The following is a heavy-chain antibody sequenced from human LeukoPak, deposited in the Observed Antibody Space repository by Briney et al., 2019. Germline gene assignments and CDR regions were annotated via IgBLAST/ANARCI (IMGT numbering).Heavy chain of an antibody. CDR2: ISYDGSNK. CDR1: GFTFSSYA. V-gene: IGHV3-30*14. J-gene: IGHJ2*01. CDR3: ARLSQVGATPEFRYFDL. D-gene: IGHD1-26*01. Sequence: PGGSLRLSCAASGFTFSSYAMHWVRQAPGKGLEWVAVISYDGSNKYYADSVKGRFTISRDNSKNTLYLQMNSLRAEDTAVYYCARLSQVGATPEFRYFDLWGRGTLVTVSS.